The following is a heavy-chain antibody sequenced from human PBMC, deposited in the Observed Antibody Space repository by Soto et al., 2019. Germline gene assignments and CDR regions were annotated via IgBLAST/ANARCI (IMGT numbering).Heavy chain of an antibody. CDR2: INAGNGNT. J-gene: IGHJ4*02. CDR1: GGTFSRYS. D-gene: IGHD2-21*02. Sequence: ASVKVSCKASGGTFSRYSITWVRQAPGQRLEWMGWINAGNGNTKYSQKFQGRVTITRDTSASTAYMELSSLRSEDTAVYYCARSIVVVTALDYWGQGTLVTVSS. V-gene: IGHV1-3*01. CDR3: ARSIVVVTALDY.